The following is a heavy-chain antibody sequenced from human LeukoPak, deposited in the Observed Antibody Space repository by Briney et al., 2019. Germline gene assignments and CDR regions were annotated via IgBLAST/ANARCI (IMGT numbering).Heavy chain of an antibody. J-gene: IGHJ4*02. V-gene: IGHV3-30*02. CDR3: AKDRVPLAARPLHFDY. Sequence: GGSLRLSCAASGFTFSSYGMHWVRQAPDKGLEWVAFIRYDGSNKYYADSVKGRFTISRDNSKNTLYLQMNSLRAEDTAVYYCAKDRVPLAARPLHFDYWGQGTLVTVSS. D-gene: IGHD6-6*01. CDR2: IRYDGSNK. CDR1: GFTFSSYG.